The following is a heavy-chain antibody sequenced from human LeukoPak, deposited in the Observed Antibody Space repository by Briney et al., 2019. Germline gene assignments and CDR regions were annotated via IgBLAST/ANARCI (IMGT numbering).Heavy chain of an antibody. V-gene: IGHV3-48*03. CDR1: GFTFSSYE. Sequence: PGGSLRLSCAASGFTFSSYEMNWVRQAPGKGLEWISYISSSGSTIYYAASVKGRFTISRDNAKNSLYLQMNSLRAEDTAVYYCARKRQEGFDYWGQGTLVTVSS. CDR3: ARKRQEGFDY. CDR2: ISSSGSTI. J-gene: IGHJ4*02.